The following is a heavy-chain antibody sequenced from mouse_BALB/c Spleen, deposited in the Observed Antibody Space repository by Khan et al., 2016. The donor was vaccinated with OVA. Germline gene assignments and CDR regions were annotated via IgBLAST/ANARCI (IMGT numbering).Heavy chain of an antibody. V-gene: IGHV3-2*02. J-gene: IGHJ4*01. Sequence: EVQLQESGPGLVKPSQSLSLTCTVTGYSITSNYAWNWIRQFPGNKLEWMGYISYSGLTSYNPSLKSRISITRDTSKNQFFLQLNSVTTEDTATYYCARGNYYGYTMDYGGQGTSVTVSS. CDR1: GYSITSNYA. D-gene: IGHD1-1*01. CDR2: ISYSGLT. CDR3: ARGNYYGYTMDY.